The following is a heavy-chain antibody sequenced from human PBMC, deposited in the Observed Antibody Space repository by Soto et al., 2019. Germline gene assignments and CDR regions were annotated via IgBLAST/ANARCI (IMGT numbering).Heavy chain of an antibody. CDR1: GDSVSSNGAA. Sequence: SQTLSLTCAISGDSVSSNGAAWNWIRQSPSRGLEWLGRTYYRSKWYNDYAVSVKSRITINPDTSKNQFSLQLNSVTPEDTAVYYCAGARSTWGXTWYFDYWAQGTLVTVSS. V-gene: IGHV6-1*01. D-gene: IGHD1-26*01. CDR3: AGARSTWGXTWYFDY. J-gene: IGHJ4*02. CDR2: TYYRSKWYN.